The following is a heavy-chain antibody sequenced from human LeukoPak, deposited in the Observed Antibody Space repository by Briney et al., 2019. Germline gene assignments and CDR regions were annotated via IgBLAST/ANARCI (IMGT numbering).Heavy chain of an antibody. CDR1: GYNFTNYW. CDR2: IDPSDSYN. J-gene: IGHJ4*02. Sequence: GESLRISCKGSGYNFTNYWISWVRQMPGKGLEWMGTIDPSDSYNNYSPTFQGHVTISADKSISTAYLQWSSLKASDTAMYYCARAYSRSRFDYWGQGTLVTVSS. V-gene: IGHV5-10-1*01. D-gene: IGHD6-6*01. CDR3: ARAYSRSRFDY.